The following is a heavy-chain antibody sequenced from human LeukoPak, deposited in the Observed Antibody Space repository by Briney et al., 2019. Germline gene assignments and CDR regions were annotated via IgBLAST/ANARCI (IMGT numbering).Heavy chain of an antibody. CDR3: ARARGSPATFDY. CDR2: TYYRSRWYT. J-gene: IGHJ4*02. V-gene: IGHV6-1*01. D-gene: IGHD3-10*01. CDR1: GDSVSSNSAA. Sequence: SQTLSLTCAISGDSVSSNSAAWNWIRQSPSRGLEWLGRTYYRSRWYTNYAVSVENRITINADTSKNQFSLHLNSVTPEDTAVYYCARARGSPATFDYWGQGTLVTVSS.